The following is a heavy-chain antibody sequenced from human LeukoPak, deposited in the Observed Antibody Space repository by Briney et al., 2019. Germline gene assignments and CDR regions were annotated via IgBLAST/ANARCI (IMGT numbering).Heavy chain of an antibody. CDR2: INHSGST. J-gene: IGHJ4*02. CDR1: GGSFSGYY. D-gene: IGHD6-13*01. V-gene: IGHV4-34*01. CDR3: ARGGRLYSSRKFDY. Sequence: SETLSLTCAVYGGSFSGYYWSWIRQPPGKGLEWIGEINHSGSTNYNPSLKSLFSTSVDTSKNQFSLKLSSVTAADTAVYYCARGGRLYSSRKFDYWGQGTLVTVSS.